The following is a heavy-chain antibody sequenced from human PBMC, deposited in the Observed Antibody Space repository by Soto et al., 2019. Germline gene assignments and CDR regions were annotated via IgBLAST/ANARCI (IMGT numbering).Heavy chain of an antibody. V-gene: IGHV1-46*01. CDR1: GYTFTSYY. CDR3: ARDFGRHPPNYYYYGMDV. CDR2: INPSGGST. Sequence: ASVKVSCKASGYTFTSYYMHWVRQAPGQGLEWMGIINPSGGSTSYAQKFQGRVTMTRDTSTSTAYMELRSLRSDDTAVYYCARDFGRHPPNYYYYGMDVWGQGTTVTVSS. D-gene: IGHD3-10*01. J-gene: IGHJ6*02.